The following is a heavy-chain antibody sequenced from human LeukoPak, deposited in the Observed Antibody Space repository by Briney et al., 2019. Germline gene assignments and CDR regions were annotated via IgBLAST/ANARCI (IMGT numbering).Heavy chain of an antibody. CDR1: GFTFSSYS. J-gene: IGHJ6*02. CDR3: ARDRAVKARIGGMDV. D-gene: IGHD3-16*01. CDR2: ISESSSHT. Sequence: GGSLRLSCAASGFTFSSYSMNWVRQAPGKGLEWVSYISESSSHTYYVDSVKGRFTISRDNAKNSLYLQMSSLRAEDTGIYYCARDRAVKARIGGMDVWGQGTTVIVSS. V-gene: IGHV3-21*06.